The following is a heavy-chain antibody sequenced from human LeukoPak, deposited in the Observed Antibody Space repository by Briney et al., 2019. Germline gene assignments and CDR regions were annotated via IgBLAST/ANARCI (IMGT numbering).Heavy chain of an antibody. Sequence: SVKVSCKASGGTFSSYAICWVRQAPGQGLEWVGGIIPIFGAANYAQKFQGRVTITTDDSTSTTYMELSSLTSEDTAVYYCARGASGYSFGTRFDSWGQGTLVSVSS. CDR2: IIPIFGAA. CDR3: ARGASGYSFGTRFDS. J-gene: IGHJ4*02. V-gene: IGHV1-69*05. CDR1: GGTFSSYA. D-gene: IGHD5-18*01.